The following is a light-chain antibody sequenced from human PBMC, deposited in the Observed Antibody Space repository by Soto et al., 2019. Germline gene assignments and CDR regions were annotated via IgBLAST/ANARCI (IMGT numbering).Light chain of an antibody. Sequence: EIGLTQSPGTLSLSPGERATLSCRASQTITTRYLAWYQQKPGQAPRLLIYDASSRATGVPDRFSGSGSGTDFTLTISRLEPEDFAVYYCQQYGRTFGQGTKV. CDR2: DAS. V-gene: IGKV3-20*01. CDR1: QTITTRY. CDR3: QQYGRT. J-gene: IGKJ1*01.